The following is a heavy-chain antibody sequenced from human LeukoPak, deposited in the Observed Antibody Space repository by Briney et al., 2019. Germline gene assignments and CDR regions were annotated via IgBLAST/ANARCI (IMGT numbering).Heavy chain of an antibody. V-gene: IGHV1-18*01. CDR2: ISAYNGDT. CDR1: GYTFISYG. Sequence: GASVKVSCKASGYTFISYGISWVRQAPGQGLEWMGWISAYNGDTNYAQQFQGRVTMTTDTSTSTAYMELRSLRSDDTAVYYCARDRGIVGATADYYYGMDVWGQGTTVTVSS. CDR3: ARDRGIVGATADYYYGMDV. D-gene: IGHD1-26*01. J-gene: IGHJ6*02.